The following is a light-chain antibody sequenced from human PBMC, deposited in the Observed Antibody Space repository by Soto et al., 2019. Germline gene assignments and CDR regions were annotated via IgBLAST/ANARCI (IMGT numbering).Light chain of an antibody. CDR2: RAS. CDR1: QSVLYSSNNKNY. Sequence: DIVMTQSPDSLAVSLGERATINCKSSQSVLYSSNNKNYLAWYQQKPGQPPKLLIYRASTRESGVPDRFSGSGSGTDVTLTISSLQAEDVAVYYCQQYYSTLPTFGRGTKVEIK. J-gene: IGKJ1*01. V-gene: IGKV4-1*01. CDR3: QQYYSTLPT.